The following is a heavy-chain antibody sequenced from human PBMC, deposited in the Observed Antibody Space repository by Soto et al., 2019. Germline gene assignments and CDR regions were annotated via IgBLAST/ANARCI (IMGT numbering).Heavy chain of an antibody. CDR3: AREDWDTAMDQSYYYYYGMDV. J-gene: IGHJ6*02. CDR1: GGTFSSYA. CDR2: IIPIFGTA. D-gene: IGHD5-18*01. V-gene: IGHV1-69*13. Sequence: SVKVSCKASGGTFSSYAISWVRQAPGQGLEWMGGIIPIFGTANYAQKFQGRVTITADESTSTAYMELSSLRSEDTAVYYCAREDWDTAMDQSYYYYYGMDVWGQGTTVTVSS.